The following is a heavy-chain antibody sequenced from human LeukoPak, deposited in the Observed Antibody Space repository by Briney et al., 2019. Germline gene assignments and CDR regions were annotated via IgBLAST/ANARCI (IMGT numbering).Heavy chain of an antibody. V-gene: IGHV3-23*01. Sequence: GGSLRLSCTASGFTFSAYAMMWVRQAPGKGPEWVSAIRGGGGSAFYADSVKGRFTISRDNSKYTLFLQMNSLRAEDTAVYYCARDPNGDYIGAFDMWGPGTIVTVSS. CDR1: GFTFSAYA. D-gene: IGHD4-17*01. CDR2: IRGGGGSA. J-gene: IGHJ3*02. CDR3: ARDPNGDYIGAFDM.